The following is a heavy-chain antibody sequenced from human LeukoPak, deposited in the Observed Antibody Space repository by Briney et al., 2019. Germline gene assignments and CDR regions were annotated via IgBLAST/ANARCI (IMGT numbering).Heavy chain of an antibody. D-gene: IGHD2-15*01. CDR1: GFTFSSYE. CDR2: ISSGGSTI. J-gene: IGHJ4*02. CDR3: ARLCSGGSCYHFDS. V-gene: IGHV3-48*03. Sequence: GGSLRLSCAASGFTFSSYEMNWVRQAPGKGLEWVSYISSGGSTIYYADSVKGRFTLSRDNAKNSVYLHMNSLRAEDTAVYYCARLCSGGSCYHFDSWGQGTLVTVSS.